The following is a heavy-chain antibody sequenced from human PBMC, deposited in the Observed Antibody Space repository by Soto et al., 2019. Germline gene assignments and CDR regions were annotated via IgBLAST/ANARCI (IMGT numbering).Heavy chain of an antibody. V-gene: IGHV4-59*01. D-gene: IGHD3-22*01. CDR1: GGSISSYY. Sequence: PSETLSLTCTVSGGSISSYYWSWSGQPPGKGLEWIGYIYYSGSTNYNPSLKSRVTISVDTSKNQFSLKLSSVTAADTAVYYCASGYYDSKMPWAYWGQGTLVTVSS. CDR3: ASGYYDSKMPWAY. CDR2: IYYSGST. J-gene: IGHJ4*02.